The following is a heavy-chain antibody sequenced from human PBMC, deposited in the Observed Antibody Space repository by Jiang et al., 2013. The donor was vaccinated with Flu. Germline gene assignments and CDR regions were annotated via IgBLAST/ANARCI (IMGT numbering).Heavy chain of an antibody. Sequence: GAEVKKPGASVKVSCKASGYSFNSYHIHWVRQAPGYGLEWIGIINPNVDSTNYAQKFQGRVTMTRDTSTSTVYMELSSLRSEDTAIYYCARDPRTTTFDYWGQGALVTVS. CDR1: GYSFNSYH. D-gene: IGHD4-11*01. CDR2: INPNVDST. CDR3: ARDPRTTTFDY. V-gene: IGHV1-46*02. J-gene: IGHJ4*02.